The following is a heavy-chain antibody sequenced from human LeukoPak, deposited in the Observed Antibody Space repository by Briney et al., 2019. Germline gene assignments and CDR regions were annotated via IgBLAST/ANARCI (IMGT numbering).Heavy chain of an antibody. J-gene: IGHJ6*02. CDR1: GFTFSSYS. CDR3: AREYCSGGSCYYYYGMDV. D-gene: IGHD2-15*01. CDR2: IWYDGSNK. Sequence: QPGGSLRLSCAASGFTFSSYSMQGVRQAPGKGLEWVAVIWYDGSNKYYADSAKGRFTISRENSKNTLYLQMNSLRAEDTAVYYCAREYCSGGSCYYYYGMDVWGQGTTVTVSS. V-gene: IGHV3-33*01.